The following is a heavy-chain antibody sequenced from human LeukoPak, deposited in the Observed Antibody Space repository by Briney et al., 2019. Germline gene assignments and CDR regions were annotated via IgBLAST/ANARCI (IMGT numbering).Heavy chain of an antibody. Sequence: ASVKVSCKASGYTFTSYGISWVRQAPGQGLEWMGWISAYNGNTDYAQKLQGRVTMTTDTSTSTAYMELRSLRSDDTAVYYCARDEYYYDSSGYYYRSFDYWGQGTLVTVSS. CDR2: ISAYNGNT. CDR3: ARDEYYYDSSGYYYRSFDY. V-gene: IGHV1-18*01. J-gene: IGHJ4*02. D-gene: IGHD3-22*01. CDR1: GYTFTSYG.